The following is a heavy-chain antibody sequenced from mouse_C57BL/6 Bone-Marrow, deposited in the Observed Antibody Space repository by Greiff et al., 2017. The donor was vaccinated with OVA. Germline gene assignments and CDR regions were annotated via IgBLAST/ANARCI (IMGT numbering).Heavy chain of an antibody. Sequence: EVKVVESGGGLVQPGGSLSLSCAASGFTFTDYYMSWVRQPPGKALEWLGFIRNKANGYTTEYSASVKGRFTISRDNSPSILYLQMNALRAEDSATYYCARFSLPYAMDYWGQGTSVTVSS. CDR2: IRNKANGYTT. J-gene: IGHJ4*01. CDR1: GFTFTDYY. V-gene: IGHV7-3*01. CDR3: ARFSLPYAMDY.